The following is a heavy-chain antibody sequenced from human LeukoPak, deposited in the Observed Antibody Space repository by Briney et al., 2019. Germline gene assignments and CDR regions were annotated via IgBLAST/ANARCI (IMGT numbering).Heavy chain of an antibody. CDR1: GYTFTDYY. Sequence: ASVKVSCKASGYTFTDYYMHWVRQAPGQGLEWMGWINPNSRVTNYAQKFQGRVTMTRNTFISTAYMELSSLRSEDTAVYYCARDRIYCSSTSCYTGAFDIWGQGTMVTVSS. D-gene: IGHD2-2*02. J-gene: IGHJ3*02. CDR2: INPNSRVT. V-gene: IGHV1-2*02. CDR3: ARDRIYCSSTSCYTGAFDI.